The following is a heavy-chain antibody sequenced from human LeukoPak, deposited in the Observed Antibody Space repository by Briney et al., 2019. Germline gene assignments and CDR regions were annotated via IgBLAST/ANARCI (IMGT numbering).Heavy chain of an antibody. CDR3: ARGNPGYSSSWTSLYNWFDP. CDR2: INHSGST. CDR1: GFTFSSYG. V-gene: IGHV4-34*01. Sequence: KPGGSLRLSCAASGFTFSSYGISWVRQAPGKGLEWIGEINHSGSTNYNPSLKSRVTISVDTSKNQFSLKLSSVTAADTAVYYCARGNPGYSSSWTSLYNWFDPWGQGTLVTVSS. D-gene: IGHD6-13*01. J-gene: IGHJ5*02.